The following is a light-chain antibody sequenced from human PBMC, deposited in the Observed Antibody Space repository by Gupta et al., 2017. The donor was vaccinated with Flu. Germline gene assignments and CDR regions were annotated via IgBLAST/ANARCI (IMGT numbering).Light chain of an antibody. CDR1: SNDVGGSNR. Sequence: QSAPTQPRSVSGSPGQSVTIPCNGSSNDVGGSNRVSWYQQRPGKAPKLLLYDVTERPSGVPDRFSGSKSGNTASLTISGLQADDEADYYCSSYAGRVTWVFGTGTTVTVL. CDR2: DVT. V-gene: IGLV2-11*01. CDR3: SSYAGRVTWV. J-gene: IGLJ1*01.